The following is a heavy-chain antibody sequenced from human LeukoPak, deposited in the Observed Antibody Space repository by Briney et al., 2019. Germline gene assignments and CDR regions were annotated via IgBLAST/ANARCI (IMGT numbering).Heavy chain of an antibody. CDR2: IYCSGST. CDR1: GGSISSYY. V-gene: IGHV4-59*01. J-gene: IGHJ6*02. CDR3: ARNYGDRLYYYGMDV. Sequence: SETLSLTCSVSGGSISSYYWSWIRQPPGKGLEWIGYIYCSGSTNYNPSLKSRVTISVDTSKNQFSLKLSSVTAADTAVYYCARNYGDRLYYYGMDVWVQGTTVTVSS. D-gene: IGHD4-17*01.